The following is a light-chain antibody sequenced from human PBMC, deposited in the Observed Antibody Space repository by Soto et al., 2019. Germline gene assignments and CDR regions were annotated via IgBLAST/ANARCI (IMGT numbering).Light chain of an antibody. J-gene: IGLJ3*02. CDR2: YKSDSDK. CDR3: MIWHSSAWV. V-gene: IGLV5-45*03. Sequence: QPVLTQPSSLSASPGASASLTCTLRSGINVATYKIYWYQQKPGSPPHYLLRYKSDSDKQQGSGVPSRFSGSKDASANAGILLISGLQSEDEADYYCMIWHSSAWVFGGGTKLTVL. CDR1: SGINVATYK.